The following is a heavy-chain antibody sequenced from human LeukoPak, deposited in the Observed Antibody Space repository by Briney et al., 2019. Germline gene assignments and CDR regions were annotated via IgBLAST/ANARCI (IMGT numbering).Heavy chain of an antibody. CDR3: ARGLDGPNAFDI. CDR1: GGSFSGYY. Sequence: SETLSLTCAVYGGSFSGYYWSWIRQPPGKGLEWIGEINHSGSANYNPSLKSRVTISLDTSKNQFSLKLSSMTAADTAVYYCARGLDGPNAFDIWGQGTMVTVSS. CDR2: INHSGSA. D-gene: IGHD5-24*01. J-gene: IGHJ3*02. V-gene: IGHV4-34*01.